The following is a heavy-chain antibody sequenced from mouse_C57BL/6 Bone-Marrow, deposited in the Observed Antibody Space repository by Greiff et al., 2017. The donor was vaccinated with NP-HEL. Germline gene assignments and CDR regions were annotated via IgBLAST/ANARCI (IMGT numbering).Heavy chain of an antibody. J-gene: IGHJ3*01. CDR1: GFTFSSYA. CDR3: ARHSMITTGPIAY. CDR2: ISDGGSYT. D-gene: IGHD2-4*01. Sequence: EVQGVESGGGLVKPGGSLKLSCAASGFTFSSYAMSWVRQTPEKRLEWVATISDGGSYTYYPDNVKGRFTISRDNAKNNLYLQMSHLKSEDTAMYYCARHSMITTGPIAYWGQGTLVTVSA. V-gene: IGHV5-4*01.